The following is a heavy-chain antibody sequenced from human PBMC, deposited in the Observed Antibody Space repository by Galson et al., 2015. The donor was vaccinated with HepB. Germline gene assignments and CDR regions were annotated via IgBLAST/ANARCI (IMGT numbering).Heavy chain of an antibody. CDR1: GGTFTSYA. J-gene: IGHJ4*02. D-gene: IGHD4-11*01. CDR3: ARDPDRDYSNYYDY. Sequence: SVKVSCKASGGTFTSYAISWVRQAPGQGLEWMGGIIPIFGTANYAQKFQGRVTITADESTSTAYMELSSLRSEDTAVYYCARDPDRDYSNYYDYWGQGTLVTVSS. CDR2: IIPIFGTA. V-gene: IGHV1-69*13.